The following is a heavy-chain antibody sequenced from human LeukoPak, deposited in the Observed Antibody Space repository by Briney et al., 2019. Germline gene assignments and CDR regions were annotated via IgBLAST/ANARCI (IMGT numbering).Heavy chain of an antibody. D-gene: IGHD5-24*01. CDR1: GYTFTGYY. J-gene: IGHJ4*02. V-gene: IGHV1-2*02. Sequence: ASVTVSCKASGYTFTGYYMHWVRQAPGQGLEWMGWINPNSGGTNYAQKFQGRVTMTRDTSISTAYMELSRLRSDDTAVYYCARDTMGRDGYKRLYYFDYWGQGTLVTVSS. CDR3: ARDTMGRDGYKRLYYFDY. CDR2: INPNSGGT.